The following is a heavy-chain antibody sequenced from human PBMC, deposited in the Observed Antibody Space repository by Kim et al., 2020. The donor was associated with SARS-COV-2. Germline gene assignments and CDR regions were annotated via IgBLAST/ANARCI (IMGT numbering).Heavy chain of an antibody. CDR2: ISSSSSYI. D-gene: IGHD3-9*01. CDR1: GFTFSSYS. CDR3: ARDYAYYDILTGPTLDAFDI. J-gene: IGHJ3*02. Sequence: GGSLRLSCAASGFTFSSYSMNWVRQAPGKGLEWVSSISSSSSYIYYADSVKGRFTISRDNAKNSLYLQMNSLRAEDTAVYYCARDYAYYDILTGPTLDAFDIWVQGTMVTVSS. V-gene: IGHV3-21*01.